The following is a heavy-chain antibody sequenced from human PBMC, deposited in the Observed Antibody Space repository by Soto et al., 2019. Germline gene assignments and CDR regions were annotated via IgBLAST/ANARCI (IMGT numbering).Heavy chain of an antibody. D-gene: IGHD3-10*01. Sequence: EVQLVESGGGLVQPGGSLRLSCAASGFTFSTNWMHWVRQAPGKGLVWVSRINTDGSSTSYADSVKGRFTISRDNAKNTLYLKMNSRRADDTVVYFCARDLALGWGQGTLVPVPS. CDR3: ARDLALG. V-gene: IGHV3-74*01. J-gene: IGHJ4*02. CDR1: GFTFSTNW. CDR2: INTDGSST.